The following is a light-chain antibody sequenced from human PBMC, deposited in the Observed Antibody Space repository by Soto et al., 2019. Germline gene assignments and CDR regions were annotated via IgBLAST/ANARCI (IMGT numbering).Light chain of an antibody. J-gene: IGKJ3*01. CDR3: QQANSFPPIT. CDR1: QGIRND. V-gene: IGKV1-6*01. CDR2: AAS. Sequence: AIQMTQSPSSLSASVGDRVTITCRASQGIRNDLDWYQQKPGKAPKLLIYAASSLQSGVPSRFSGSGSGTDFTLTISSLQPEDFATYYCQQANSFPPITFGPGTKVDIK.